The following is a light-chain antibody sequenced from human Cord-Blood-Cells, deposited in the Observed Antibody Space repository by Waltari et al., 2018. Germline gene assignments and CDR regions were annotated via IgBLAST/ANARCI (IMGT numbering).Light chain of an antibody. J-gene: IGKJ4*01. V-gene: IGKV3-11*01. Sequence: IVLTQSPATLHLSPGERATLSCRASQSVSSYLAWYQQKPGQAPRLLIYDASNRATGIPARFSGSGSGTDFTLTISSLEPEDFAVYYCQQRSNWPPLTFGGGTKVEIK. CDR2: DAS. CDR1: QSVSSY. CDR3: QQRSNWPPLT.